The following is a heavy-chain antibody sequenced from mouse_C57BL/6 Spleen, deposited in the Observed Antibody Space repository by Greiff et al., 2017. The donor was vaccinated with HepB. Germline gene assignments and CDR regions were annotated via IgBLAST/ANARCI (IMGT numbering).Heavy chain of an antibody. CDR3: ARLEIYDGYPNAMDY. Sequence: QVQLQQSGAELARPGASVKLSCKASGYTFTSYTMHWVKQRPGQGLEWIGYINPSSGYTKYNQKFKDKATLTADKSSSTAYMQLSSLTSEDSAVYYGARLEIYDGYPNAMDYWGQGTSVTVSS. J-gene: IGHJ4*01. V-gene: IGHV1-4*01. CDR2: INPSSGYT. CDR1: GYTFTSYT. D-gene: IGHD2-3*01.